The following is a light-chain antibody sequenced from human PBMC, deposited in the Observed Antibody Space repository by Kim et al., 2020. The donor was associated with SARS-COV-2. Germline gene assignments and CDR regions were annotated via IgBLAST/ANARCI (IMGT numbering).Light chain of an antibody. CDR1: SIDSGQFDL. Sequence: SITISCLGTSIDSGQFDLVSWYQQHPGNVPKLIIFGVNQRPSGLSYRFFGSKSGNTASLTISGLQADDEAHYYCSSYTNTGPHVLFGGGTQLTVL. CDR3: SSYTNTGPHVL. J-gene: IGLJ3*02. CDR2: GVN. V-gene: IGLV2-23*02.